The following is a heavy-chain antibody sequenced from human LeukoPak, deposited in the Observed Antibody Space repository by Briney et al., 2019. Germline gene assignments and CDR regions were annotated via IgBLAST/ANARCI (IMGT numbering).Heavy chain of an antibody. V-gene: IGHV4-4*02. Sequence: SGTLSLTCVVSGGSISSYNWWSWVRQPPGKGLEWIGEIYHSGSTNYNPSLKSRVTISLDKSKNQFSLKLSSVTAADTAVYYCARGELEPDGGRLDVWGKGTTVTVSS. D-gene: IGHD1-1*01. CDR3: ARGELEPDGGRLDV. J-gene: IGHJ6*04. CDR2: IYHSGST. CDR1: GGSISSYNW.